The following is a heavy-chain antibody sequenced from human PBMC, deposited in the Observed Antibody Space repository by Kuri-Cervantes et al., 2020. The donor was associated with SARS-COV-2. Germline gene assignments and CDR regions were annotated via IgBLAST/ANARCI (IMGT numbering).Heavy chain of an antibody. Sequence: LSLTCAASGFTVSRNYMKWVRQAPGKGLEWVSVIYSGGSTYYADSVKGRFTISRDNSKNTVYLQMNSLRAEDTAVYYCEGRIVEASSDYWGHGTLVTVSS. V-gene: IGHV3-66*01. CDR2: IYSGGST. D-gene: IGHD1-26*01. CDR3: EGRIVEASSDY. J-gene: IGHJ4*01. CDR1: GFTVSRNY.